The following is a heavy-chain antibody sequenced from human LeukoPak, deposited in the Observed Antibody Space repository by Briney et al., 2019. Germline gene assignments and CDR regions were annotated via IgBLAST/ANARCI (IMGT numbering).Heavy chain of an antibody. D-gene: IGHD4-17*01. J-gene: IGHJ4*02. CDR1: GFSFSTYA. Sequence: RGSLRLSCAASGFSFSTYAMSWVRQAPGKGLEWVSSISGGGDYTHYADSVKGRFTISRDNSKNTVFLQMNSLRAEDTAVYYCAKDRSDYGDYKIDYWGQGTLVTVSS. CDR2: ISGGGDYT. V-gene: IGHV3-23*01. CDR3: AKDRSDYGDYKIDY.